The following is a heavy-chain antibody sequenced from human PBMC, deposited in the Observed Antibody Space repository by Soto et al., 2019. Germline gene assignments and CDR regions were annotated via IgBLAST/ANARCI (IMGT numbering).Heavy chain of an antibody. V-gene: IGHV4-61*01. CDR2: IYYSGST. J-gene: IGHJ6*02. D-gene: IGHD1-26*01. CDR3: ARDHSLSGSYSDYYYYYGMDV. CDR1: GGSVSSGSYY. Sequence: QVQLQESGPGLVKPSETLSLTCTVSGGSVSSGSYYWSWIRQPPGKGLEWIGYIYYSGSTNYNPSLQSRVTISVDTSKNQFSLKLSSVTAADTAVYYCARDHSLSGSYSDYYYYYGMDVWGQGTTVTVSS.